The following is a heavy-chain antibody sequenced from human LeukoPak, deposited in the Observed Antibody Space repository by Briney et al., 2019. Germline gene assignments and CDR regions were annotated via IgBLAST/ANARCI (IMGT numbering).Heavy chain of an antibody. V-gene: IGHV4-61*02. CDR2: IYTSGST. J-gene: IGHJ5*02. D-gene: IGHD3-22*01. CDR1: GGSISSGSYY. Sequence: SETLSLTCTVSGGSISSGSYYWGWVRQPAGRGLEWIGRIYTSGSTNYNPSRKSRVTISVNTSKNQCSLKLSSVTAADTAVYYCAREGQTYYYDSSGYYKNWFDPWGQGTLVTVSS. CDR3: AREGQTYYYDSSGYYKNWFDP.